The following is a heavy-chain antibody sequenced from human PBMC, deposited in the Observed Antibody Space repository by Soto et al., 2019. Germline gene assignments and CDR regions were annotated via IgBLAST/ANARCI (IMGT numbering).Heavy chain of an antibody. CDR3: ASLLYSGFRGNWFDP. J-gene: IGHJ5*02. D-gene: IGHD5-12*01. V-gene: IGHV5-10-1*01. CDR1: GYSFTSYW. CDR2: IDPSDSYT. Sequence: GESLKISCKGSGYSFTSYWISWVRQMPGKGLEWMGRIDPSDSYTNYSPSFQGHVTISADKSISTACLQWSSLKASDTAMYYCASLLYSGFRGNWFDPWGQGTLVTVSS.